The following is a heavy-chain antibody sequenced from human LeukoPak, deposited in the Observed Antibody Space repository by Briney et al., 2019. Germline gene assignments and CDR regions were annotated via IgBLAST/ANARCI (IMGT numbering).Heavy chain of an antibody. CDR1: GFTFSGYA. D-gene: IGHD4/OR15-4a*01. J-gene: IGHJ4*02. Sequence: GGSLRLSCSASGFTFSGYAMSWVRQAPGKGLEWVSSITGSGGGTYYADFVRGRFTVSKDNSKSTLFLQMNGLRAEDTAVYYCAKDPLYGGDLKYYFDFWGQGALVTVSS. V-gene: IGHV3-23*01. CDR3: AKDPLYGGDLKYYFDF. CDR2: ITGSGGGT.